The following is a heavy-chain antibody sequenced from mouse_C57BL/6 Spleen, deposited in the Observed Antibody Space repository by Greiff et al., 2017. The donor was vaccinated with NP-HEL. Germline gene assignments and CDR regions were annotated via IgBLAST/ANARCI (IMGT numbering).Heavy chain of an antibody. D-gene: IGHD1-1*01. Sequence: EVKLVVSGGGLVKPGGSLKLSCAASGFTFSAYGMHWVRQAPEKGLEWVAYISSGRSTIYYTATVEGRFTNSRDNAKNTLYMQMTSLRSEDTAMYYCERDYYGSFDYWGQGTTLTDSS. V-gene: IGHV5-17*01. CDR1: GFTFSAYG. CDR2: ISSGRSTI. CDR3: ERDYYGSFDY. J-gene: IGHJ2*01.